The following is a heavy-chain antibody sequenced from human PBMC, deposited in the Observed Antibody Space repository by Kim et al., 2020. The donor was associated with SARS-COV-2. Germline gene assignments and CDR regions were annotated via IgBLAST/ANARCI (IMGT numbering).Heavy chain of an antibody. CDR2: IYYSGST. J-gene: IGHJ4*02. CDR3: ARGFDY. CDR1: GGSISSNY. V-gene: IGHV4-59*01. Sequence: SETLSLTCTVSGGSISSNYWSWIRQPPGKGLEWIGHIYYSGSTNYNPSLKSRVTISVDTPKNKFSLKMSSVTAADTAVYYCARGFDYWGQGTLVTVSS.